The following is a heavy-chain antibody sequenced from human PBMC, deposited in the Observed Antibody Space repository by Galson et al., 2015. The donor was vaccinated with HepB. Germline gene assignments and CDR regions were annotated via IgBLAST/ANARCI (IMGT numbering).Heavy chain of an antibody. J-gene: IGHJ4*02. CDR1: GFTFSSYA. V-gene: IGHV3-23*01. Sequence: SLRLSCAASGFTFSSYAMSWVRQAPGEGLEWVSGISGSDGSRYCADSVKGRFTISRDNSMKTLYLQINSLRAEDTAVYYCAKQLNFRRSPVDYWGQGTLVTVSS. CDR3: AKQLNFRRSPVDY. CDR2: ISGSDGSR.